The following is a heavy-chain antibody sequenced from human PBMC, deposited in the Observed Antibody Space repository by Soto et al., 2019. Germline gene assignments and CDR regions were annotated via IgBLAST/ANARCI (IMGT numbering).Heavy chain of an antibody. Sequence: PGGSLRVSCAASGFTFSSYATCWVRQAPGNGLEWVSAISGSGGSTYYADSVKGRFTISRDNSKNTLYLQMNSLRAEDTAVYYCAKRADRYCSGGSCFEHWTYFDYWGQGTLVTVSS. D-gene: IGHD2-15*01. CDR2: ISGSGGST. J-gene: IGHJ4*02. CDR1: GFTFSSYA. V-gene: IGHV3-23*01. CDR3: AKRADRYCSGGSCFEHWTYFDY.